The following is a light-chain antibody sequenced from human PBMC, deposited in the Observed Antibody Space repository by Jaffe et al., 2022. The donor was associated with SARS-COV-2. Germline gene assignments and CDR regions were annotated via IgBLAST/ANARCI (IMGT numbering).Light chain of an antibody. CDR2: EDS. CDR3: YSTDSSGNHSTFWV. Sequence: SYELTQPPSVSVSPGQTARITCSGDALPKKYAYWYQQKSGQAPVLVIYEDSKRPSGIPERFSGSSSGTMATLTISGAQVEDEADYYCYSTDSSGNHSTFWVFGGGTKLTVL. V-gene: IGLV3-10*01. J-gene: IGLJ3*02. CDR1: ALPKKY.